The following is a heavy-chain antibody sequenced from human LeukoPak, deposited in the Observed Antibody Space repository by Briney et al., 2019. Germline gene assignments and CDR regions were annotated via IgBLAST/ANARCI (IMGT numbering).Heavy chain of an antibody. CDR3: ARVNWMIVVVTYYYYMDV. CDR2: ISSSGSTI. V-gene: IGHV3-48*03. J-gene: IGHJ6*03. Sequence: GGSLRLSCAASGFTFSSYEMNWVRQAPGKGLEWVSYISSSGSTIYYADSVKGRFTISRDNAKNSLYLQMNSLRAEDTAVYYCARVNWMIVVVTYYYYMDVWGKGTTVTISS. CDR1: GFTFSSYE. D-gene: IGHD3-22*01.